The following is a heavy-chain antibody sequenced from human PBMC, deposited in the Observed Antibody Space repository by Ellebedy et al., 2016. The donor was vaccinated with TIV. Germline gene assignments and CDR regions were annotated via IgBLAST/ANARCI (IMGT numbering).Heavy chain of an antibody. J-gene: IGHJ6*02. CDR3: ARLGLTVTTFSYYGMDV. D-gene: IGHD4-17*01. CDR2: ISSSGSTI. Sequence: GESLKISXAASGFTFSDYYMSWIRQAPGKGLEWVSYISSSGSTIYYADSVKGRFTISRDNAKNSLYLQMNSLRDEDTAVYYCARLGLTVTTFSYYGMDVWGQGTTVTVSS. V-gene: IGHV3-11*04. CDR1: GFTFSDYY.